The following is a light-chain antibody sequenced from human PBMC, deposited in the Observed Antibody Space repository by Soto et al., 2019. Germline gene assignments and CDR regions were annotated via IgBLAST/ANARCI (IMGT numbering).Light chain of an antibody. CDR2: DAS. CDR3: QQYGSYWT. CDR1: QSISTW. J-gene: IGKJ1*01. Sequence: DIQMSQSPSTLSASVGDRVTITCRASQSISTWLAWYQQKPGKAPNLLIYDASSLDSGVPSRFSGSGSGTEFTLTISSLQYDYFATYYCQQYGSYWTFGQGTKVEIK. V-gene: IGKV1-5*01.